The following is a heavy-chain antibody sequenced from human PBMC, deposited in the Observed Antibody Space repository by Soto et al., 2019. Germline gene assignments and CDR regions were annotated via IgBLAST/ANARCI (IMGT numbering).Heavy chain of an antibody. D-gene: IGHD6-19*01. J-gene: IGHJ3*02. CDR2: IIPITGIA. CDR3: ARGSSNAFDI. CDR1: GGTFSSNT. V-gene: IGHV1-69*02. Sequence: GASVKVSCKASGGTFSSNTFSWLRQAPGQGPEWMGRIIPITGIAYYAQKFQGRVTITADKSTSTAYMEVTSLRSEDTAVYYCARGSSNAFDIWGQGTMVTVS.